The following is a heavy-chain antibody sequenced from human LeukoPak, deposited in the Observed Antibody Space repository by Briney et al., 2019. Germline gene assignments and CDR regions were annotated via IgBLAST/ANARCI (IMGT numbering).Heavy chain of an antibody. CDR1: GFTFDDYG. D-gene: IGHD3-3*01. CDR3: ARDRLDFWSGYPFDY. J-gene: IGHJ4*02. CDR2: INWNGGST. Sequence: PGGSLRLSCAASGFTFDDYGMSWVRQAPGKGLEWVSGINWNGGSTGYADSVKGRFTIFRDNAKNSLYLQMNSLRAEDTALYYCARDRLDFWSGYPFDYWGQGTLVTVSS. V-gene: IGHV3-20*04.